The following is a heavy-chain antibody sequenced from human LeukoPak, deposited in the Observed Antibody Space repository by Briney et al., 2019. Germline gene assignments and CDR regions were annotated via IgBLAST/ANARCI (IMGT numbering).Heavy chain of an antibody. V-gene: IGHV5-51*01. J-gene: IGHJ4*02. CDR1: GYSFSTYW. CDR2: IYPGDSDT. Sequence: GESLKISCQGSGYSFSTYWITWVRQMPGKGLEWMGIIYPGDSDTRYSPSFQGQVTISADKSISTAYLQWSSLKAPDTAMYYCARHRKDDSSGYYDYWGQGTLVTVSS. D-gene: IGHD3-22*01. CDR3: ARHRKDDSSGYYDY.